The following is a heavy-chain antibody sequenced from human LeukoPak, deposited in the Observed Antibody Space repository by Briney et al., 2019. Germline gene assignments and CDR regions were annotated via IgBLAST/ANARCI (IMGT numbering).Heavy chain of an antibody. CDR3: AREGTAADPYFDY. CDR1: GFTFSSYS. J-gene: IGHJ4*02. Sequence: GGFLRLSCAASGFTFSSYSMNWVRQAPGKGLEWVSSISSSSSYIYYADSVKGRFTISRDNAKNSLYLQMNSLRAEDTAVYYCAREGTAADPYFDYWGQGTLVTVSS. CDR2: ISSSSSYI. D-gene: IGHD6-13*01. V-gene: IGHV3-21*01.